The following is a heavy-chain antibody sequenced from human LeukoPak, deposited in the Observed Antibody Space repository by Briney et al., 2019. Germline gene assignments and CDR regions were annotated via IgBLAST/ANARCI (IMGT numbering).Heavy chain of an antibody. V-gene: IGHV3-23*01. Sequence: GGSLRLSCAASGFTFSSYAMYWVRQAPGKGLEWVPGIFGSGGSTHYADSVKGRFTISRDNSKNTVYLQMNSLRAEDTAVYYCAKTTTGYSSGRFPGWPVDYWGQGTLVTVSS. J-gene: IGHJ4*02. CDR2: IFGSGGST. CDR3: AKTTTGYSSGRFPGWPVDY. D-gene: IGHD6-19*01. CDR1: GFTFSSYA.